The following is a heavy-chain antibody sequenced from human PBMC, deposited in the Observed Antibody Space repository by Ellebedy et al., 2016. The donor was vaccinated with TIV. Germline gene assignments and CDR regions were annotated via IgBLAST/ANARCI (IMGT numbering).Heavy chain of an antibody. CDR2: IYYSGST. V-gene: IGHV4-30-4*01. CDR3: ARRSSGYPLEDYGMDV. Sequence: LRLSCTVSGGSISSGDYYWSWIRQPPGKGLEWIGYIYYSGSTYYNPSLKSRVTISVDTSKNQFSLKLSSVTAADTAVYYCARRSSGYPLEDYGMDVWGQGTTVTVSS. CDR1: GGSISSGDYY. D-gene: IGHD3-22*01. J-gene: IGHJ6*02.